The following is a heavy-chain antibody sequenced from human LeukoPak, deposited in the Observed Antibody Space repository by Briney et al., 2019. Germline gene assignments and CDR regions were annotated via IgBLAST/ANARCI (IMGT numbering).Heavy chain of an antibody. J-gene: IGHJ4*02. CDR1: GDSLSSYY. CDR2: IYTSGST. D-gene: IGHD3-9*01. Sequence: KASETLSLTCIVSGDSLSSYYWSWIRQPAGKGLEWIGRIYTSGSTNYNPSLKSRVTMSVDTSKNQFSLNLSSVTAADTAVYYCARTTYYDVLSFEYWGQRNLVTVSS. CDR3: ARTTYYDVLSFEY. V-gene: IGHV4-4*07.